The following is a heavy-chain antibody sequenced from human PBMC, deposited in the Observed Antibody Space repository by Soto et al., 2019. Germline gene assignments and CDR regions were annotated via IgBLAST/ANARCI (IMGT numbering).Heavy chain of an antibody. CDR2: GSYSGTT. Sequence: SETLSLTCTVSGVSVSSGSFYWAWIRQPPGKGLEWIGFGSYSGTTNYKPSLKSRVTISVDTSRRQISLKVSSLTAADTAVYYCARGATVTQFDYWGRGTLVTVSS. V-gene: IGHV4-61*01. J-gene: IGHJ4*02. CDR1: GVSVSSGSFY. CDR3: ARGATVTQFDY. D-gene: IGHD4-17*01.